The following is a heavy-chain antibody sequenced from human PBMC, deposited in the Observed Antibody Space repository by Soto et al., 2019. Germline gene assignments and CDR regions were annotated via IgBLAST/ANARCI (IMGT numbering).Heavy chain of an antibody. CDR3: ARHKGGNWYFFDY. CDR2: VYYSGSV. J-gene: IGHJ4*02. Sequence: ASETLSLTCSISGGSITTTGYYWGWIRQPPGKGLEWIGTVYYSGSVYHNSSLKCRVAISADTSKNQFSLKLTSVTAADTAVYYCARHKGGNWYFFDYWGQGTLVTV. D-gene: IGHD1-1*01. V-gene: IGHV4-39*01. CDR1: GGSITTTGYY.